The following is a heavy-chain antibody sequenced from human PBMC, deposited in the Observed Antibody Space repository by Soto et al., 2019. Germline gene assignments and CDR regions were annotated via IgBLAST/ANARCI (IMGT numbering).Heavy chain of an antibody. V-gene: IGHV3-7*01. CDR3: ATGRGWFDP. CDR1: GFIFSNYW. D-gene: IGHD3-10*01. CDR2: INRDGSEK. J-gene: IGHJ5*02. Sequence: GGSLRLSCAASGFIFSNYWMSWVRQAPGKGLEWVANINRDGSEKNYVDSVKGRFTISRDNAKNSLYLQMNSLRDGDTAVYYCATGRGWFDPWGQGTLVTVSS.